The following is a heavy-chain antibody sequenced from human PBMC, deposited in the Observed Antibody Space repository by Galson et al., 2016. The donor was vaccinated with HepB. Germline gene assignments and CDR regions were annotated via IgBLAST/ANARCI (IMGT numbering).Heavy chain of an antibody. Sequence: PALVKPTQTLTLTCTFSGFSLSNHGVGVGWVRQPPGEALEWLTLIYWTDDKRFSPSVRRRLTISKDTSRNQVALTMTNVDPADTATYYCVQVTYSKSGGFDIWGQGIMVTVSS. J-gene: IGHJ3*02. D-gene: IGHD5-12*01. CDR2: IYWTDDK. CDR3: VQVTYSKSGGFDI. CDR1: GFSLSNHGVG. V-gene: IGHV2-5*01.